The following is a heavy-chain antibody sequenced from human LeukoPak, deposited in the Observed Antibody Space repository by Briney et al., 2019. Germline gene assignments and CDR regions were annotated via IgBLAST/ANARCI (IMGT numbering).Heavy chain of an antibody. D-gene: IGHD3-10*01. CDR1: GFPVNKYE. CDR3: AKNFNYYGAGSYGP. Sequence: GGSLRLSCAASGFPVNKYEIHWVRQAPGRGLEWVSGISGSGDSTYYADSLKGRFTISRDNSKNTLYLQMNSLRAEDTAVYYCAKNFNYYGAGSYGPWGQGTRVTVSS. CDR2: ISGSGDST. V-gene: IGHV3-23*01. J-gene: IGHJ5*02.